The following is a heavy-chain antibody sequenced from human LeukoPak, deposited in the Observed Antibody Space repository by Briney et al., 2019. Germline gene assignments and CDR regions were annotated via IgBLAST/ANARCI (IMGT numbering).Heavy chain of an antibody. CDR1: GFTFSDYT. CDR3: ARELRFLEWLYFDY. D-gene: IGHD3-3*01. Sequence: GGSLRLSCAASGFTFSDYTINWVRQAPGKRLEWVSGINSRSIDIYYADSVKGRFTISRDNAKNSLYLQMNGMRAEDTAVYYCARELRFLEWLYFDYWGQGTLVTVSS. V-gene: IGHV3-48*01. CDR2: INSRSIDI. J-gene: IGHJ4*02.